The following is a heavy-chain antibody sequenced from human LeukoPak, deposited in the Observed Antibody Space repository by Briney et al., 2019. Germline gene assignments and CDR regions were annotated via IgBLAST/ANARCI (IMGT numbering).Heavy chain of an antibody. CDR2: ISGSGGTT. Sequence: PGGSLRLSCAASGFTFGNYWMHWVRQAPGKGLEWVSAISGSGGTTYFADSVKGRFTISRDNSKNTVYMQMNSLRAEDTAVYYCAKRGGYYYDYWGQGTLVTVTS. J-gene: IGHJ4*02. V-gene: IGHV3-23*01. CDR3: AKRGGYYYDY. CDR1: GFTFGNYW. D-gene: IGHD2-15*01.